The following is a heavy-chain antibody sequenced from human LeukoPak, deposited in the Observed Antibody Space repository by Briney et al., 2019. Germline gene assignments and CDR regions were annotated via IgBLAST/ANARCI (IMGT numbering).Heavy chain of an antibody. D-gene: IGHD5-12*01. Sequence: PGGSLRLSCAASGFTLSSYWMHWVRQAPGKGLVWVSRSNSDGSSITYADSVKGRFTISRDNAKNTLYLQMNSLRVEDTAVYYCAREGRVSGYDFDCWGQGTLVTVSS. CDR3: AREGRVSGYDFDC. J-gene: IGHJ4*02. CDR1: GFTLSSYW. CDR2: SNSDGSSI. V-gene: IGHV3-74*03.